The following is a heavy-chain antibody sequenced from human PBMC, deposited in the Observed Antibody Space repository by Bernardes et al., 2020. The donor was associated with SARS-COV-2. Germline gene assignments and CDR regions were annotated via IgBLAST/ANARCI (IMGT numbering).Heavy chain of an antibody. J-gene: IGHJ6*02. V-gene: IGHV4-59*01. Sequence: SEPLSLTCTISGASISTYYWSWIRQSPKKGLEWIGYIYYTGTTNYNPSLKSRVTISLGTSDNQFSLWLSSVTAADTAVYYCARGYYYGLDVWGQGTTVTVSS. CDR3: ARGYYYGLDV. D-gene: IGHD1-20*01. CDR2: IYYTGTT. CDR1: GASISTYY.